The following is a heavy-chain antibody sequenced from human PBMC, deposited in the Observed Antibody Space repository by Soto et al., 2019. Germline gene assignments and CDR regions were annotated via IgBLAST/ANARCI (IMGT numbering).Heavy chain of an antibody. CDR3: ARARRAQYYYDSSGYPDY. Sequence: SETLSLTCTVSGGPISSGGYYWSWIRQHPGKGLEWIGYIYYSGSTYYNPSLKSRVTISVDTSKNQFSLKLSSVTAADTAVYYCARARRAQYYYDSSGYPDYWGQGTLVTVSS. CDR2: IYYSGST. D-gene: IGHD3-22*01. V-gene: IGHV4-31*03. J-gene: IGHJ4*02. CDR1: GGPISSGGYY.